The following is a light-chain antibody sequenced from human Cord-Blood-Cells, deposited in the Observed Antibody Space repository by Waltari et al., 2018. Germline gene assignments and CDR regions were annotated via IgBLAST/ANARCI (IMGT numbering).Light chain of an antibody. Sequence: EIVMTPSPATLSVSPGERATLSGRASQSVSRNLAWYQQKPRQAHRLLIYGACTRATGIPARFSGSGCGTEFTLTISSLQSEDFAVDDCQQYNNWPPLTFGGGTKVEIK. CDR1: QSVSRN. J-gene: IGKJ4*01. CDR2: GAC. V-gene: IGKV3-15*01. CDR3: QQYNNWPPLT.